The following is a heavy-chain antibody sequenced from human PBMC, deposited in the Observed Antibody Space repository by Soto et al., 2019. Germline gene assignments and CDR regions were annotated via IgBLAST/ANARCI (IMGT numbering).Heavy chain of an antibody. CDR1: GGCFSGYY. D-gene: IGHD3-9*01. J-gene: IGHJ4*02. CDR2: INHSGST. V-gene: IGHV4-34*01. CDR3: AREDILTGYYPFDY. Sequence: QVQLQQWGAGLLKPSDTLSLTCAVYGGCFSGYYWSWIRQPPGKGLEWIGEINHSGSTNYNPSLKSRVTISADTSKNQFSLKLSSVTAADTAVYYCAREDILTGYYPFDYWGQGTLVTVSS.